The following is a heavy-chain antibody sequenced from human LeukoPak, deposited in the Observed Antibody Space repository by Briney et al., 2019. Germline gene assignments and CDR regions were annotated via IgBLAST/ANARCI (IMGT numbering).Heavy chain of an antibody. J-gene: IGHJ6*03. V-gene: IGHV1-8*02. Sequence: ASVKVSCKGSGYTFSDYGIFWVRQAPGQGLEWMGWMNPNSGNTGYAQKFQGRVTMTRNTSISTAYMELSSLRSEDTAVYYCAIRYGSGEKYYYYYMDVWGKGTTVTVSS. CDR2: MNPNSGNT. CDR1: GYTFSDYG. D-gene: IGHD3-10*01. CDR3: AIRYGSGEKYYYYYMDV.